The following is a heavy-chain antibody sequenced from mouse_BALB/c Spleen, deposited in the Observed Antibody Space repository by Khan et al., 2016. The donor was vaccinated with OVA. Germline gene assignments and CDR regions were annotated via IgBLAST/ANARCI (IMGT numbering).Heavy chain of an antibody. Sequence: QVQLKESGPGLVEPSQSLSINCTVSGFSLTDYGVHWVRQSPGKGLEWLGMIWSGGSTDYNAAFISRLSIRKDNSKSQVFFKVNSLQADDTAIYYCARSSLLAIDYWGQGTSVNVSA. J-gene: IGHJ4*01. CDR1: GFSLTDYG. V-gene: IGHV2-4-1*01. CDR2: IWSGGST. CDR3: ARSSLLAIDY.